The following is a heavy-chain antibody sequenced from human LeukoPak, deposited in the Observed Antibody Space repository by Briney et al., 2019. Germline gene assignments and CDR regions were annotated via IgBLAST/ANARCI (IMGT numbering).Heavy chain of an antibody. CDR1: GFTFSSYA. D-gene: IGHD4-17*01. CDR2: ISYDGSNK. V-gene: IGHV3-30-3*01. CDR3: ARDRHDYGALGDY. J-gene: IGHJ4*02. Sequence: GRSLRLSCAASGFTFSSYAMHWVRQAPGKGLEWVAVISYDGSNKYYADSVKGRFTISRDNSKNTLYLQMNSLRAEDTAVYYCARDRHDYGALGDYWGQGTLVTVSS.